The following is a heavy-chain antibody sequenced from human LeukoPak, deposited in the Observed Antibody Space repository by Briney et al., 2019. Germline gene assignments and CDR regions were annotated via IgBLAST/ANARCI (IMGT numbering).Heavy chain of an antibody. J-gene: IGHJ6*04. CDR3: ARDPNNPIYYYYYGMDV. CDR1: GFTFSSYS. CDR2: ISSSSSYI. D-gene: IGHD1/OR15-1a*01. V-gene: IGHV3-21*01. Sequence: GGSLRLSCAASGFTFSSYSLNWVRQAPGKGLEWVSSISSSSSYIYYADSGKGRFTISRDNAKNSLYLQMNSLRAEDTAVYYCARDPNNPIYYYYYGMDVWGKGTTVTVSS.